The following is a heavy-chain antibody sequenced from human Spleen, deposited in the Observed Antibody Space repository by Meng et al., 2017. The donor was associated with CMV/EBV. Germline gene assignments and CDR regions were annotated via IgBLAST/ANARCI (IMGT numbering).Heavy chain of an antibody. CDR1: GFTFSSYG. Sequence: GESLKISCAASGFTFSSYGMHWVRQAPGKGLEWVAFIRYDGSNKYYADSVKGRFTISRDNSKNTVYLQMNSLSAEDTAVYYRAKDVFKWNDGNEWSYFDYWGQGTLVTVSS. D-gene: IGHD1-1*01. J-gene: IGHJ4*02. CDR2: IRYDGSNK. CDR3: AKDVFKWNDGNEWSYFDY. V-gene: IGHV3-30*02.